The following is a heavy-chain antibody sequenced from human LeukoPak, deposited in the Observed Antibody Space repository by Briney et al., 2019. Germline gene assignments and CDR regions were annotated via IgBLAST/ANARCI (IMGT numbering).Heavy chain of an antibody. Sequence: GGSLRLSCAASGFIFRNYALNWVRQAPGKGLEWVAVISYDGSNKYYADSVKGRFTISRDNSENTLYLQMNSLRAEDAAVYYCARERNYGSGSYLYWGQGTLVTVSS. J-gene: IGHJ4*02. CDR1: GFIFRNYA. CDR2: ISYDGSNK. V-gene: IGHV3-30*04. D-gene: IGHD3-10*01. CDR3: ARERNYGSGSYLY.